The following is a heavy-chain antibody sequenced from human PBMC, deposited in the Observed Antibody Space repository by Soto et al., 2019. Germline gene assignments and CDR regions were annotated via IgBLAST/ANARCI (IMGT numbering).Heavy chain of an antibody. CDR1: GGSISSSSYY. CDR3: AGGDYYHSSGYYFYYNTMDV. V-gene: IGHV4-39*01. J-gene: IGHJ6*02. CDR2: VYYGGST. D-gene: IGHD3-22*01. Sequence: SETLSLTCTVSGGSISSSSYYWGWIRQPPGKGLEWIGNVYYGGSTYYNPSLKSRVTISVETSNSQFSLKLSSVTAADTAVYYCAGGDYYHSSGYYFYYNTMDVWGQGTTVTVSS.